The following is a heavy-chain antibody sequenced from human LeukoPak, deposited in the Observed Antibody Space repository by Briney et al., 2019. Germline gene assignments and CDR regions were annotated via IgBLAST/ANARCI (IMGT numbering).Heavy chain of an antibody. V-gene: IGHV1-2*04. D-gene: IGHD6-19*01. J-gene: IGHJ5*02. CDR3: AREGQWLVRGNWFDP. CDR2: INPNSGGT. CDR1: GYTFTGYY. Sequence: ASVKVSCKASGYTFTGYYMHWVRQAPGQGLEWMGWINPNSGGTNYAQKFQGWVTMTRDTSISTAYMELSRLRSDDTAVYYCAREGQWLVRGNWFDPWGQGTLVTVSS.